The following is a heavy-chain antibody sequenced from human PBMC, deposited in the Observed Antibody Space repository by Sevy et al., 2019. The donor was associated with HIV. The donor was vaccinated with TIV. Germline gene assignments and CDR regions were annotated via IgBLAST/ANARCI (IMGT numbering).Heavy chain of an antibody. CDR1: GFTFSAYS. Sequence: GESLKISCAASGFTFSAYSMNWVRQAPGKGLEWVSSISSSGSYIYYADSVKGRFTISRDNAKNSLHLQMNSLRAEDTAVYYCARSLGGDDFWSGYYSSYFYGMDVWGQGTTVTVSS. CDR2: ISSSGSYI. D-gene: IGHD3-3*01. V-gene: IGHV3-21*01. J-gene: IGHJ6*02. CDR3: ARSLGGDDFWSGYYSSYFYGMDV.